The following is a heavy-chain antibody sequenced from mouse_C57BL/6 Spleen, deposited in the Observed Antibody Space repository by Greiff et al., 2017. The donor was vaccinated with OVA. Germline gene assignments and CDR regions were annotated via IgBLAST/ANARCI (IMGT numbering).Heavy chain of an antibody. Sequence: VQVVESGAELARPGASVKLSCKASGYTFTSYGISWVKQRTGQGLEWIGEIYPRSGNTYYNEKFKGKATLTADKSSSTAYMELRSLTSEDSAVYFCADYDLYYFDYWGQGTTLTVSS. D-gene: IGHD2-4*01. CDR1: GYTFTSYG. CDR2: IYPRSGNT. V-gene: IGHV1-81*01. CDR3: ADYDLYYFDY. J-gene: IGHJ2*01.